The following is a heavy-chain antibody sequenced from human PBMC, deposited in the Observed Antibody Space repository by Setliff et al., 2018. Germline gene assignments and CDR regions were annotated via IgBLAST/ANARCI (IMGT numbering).Heavy chain of an antibody. Sequence: GGSLRLSCGASGFTFSKYWMYWVRQVPGKGLVWVSRINGDGTITNYADSVKGRFTISXXXAKNTLXXXRNSLGGEDTAVYFCASIDWGENFYNMDVWGKGTTVTVSS. J-gene: IGHJ6*03. V-gene: IGHV3-74*01. CDR1: GFTFSKYW. CDR3: ASIDWGENFYNMDV. CDR2: INGDGTIT. D-gene: IGHD7-27*01.